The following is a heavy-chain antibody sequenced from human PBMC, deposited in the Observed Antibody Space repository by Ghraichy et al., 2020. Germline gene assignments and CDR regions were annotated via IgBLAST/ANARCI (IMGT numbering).Heavy chain of an antibody. CDR2: ISYDGISK. V-gene: IGHV3-30*04. CDR3: ARDIKSSSWSYYYYAMDV. J-gene: IGHJ6*02. D-gene: IGHD6-13*01. Sequence: SLRLSCAASRFSFSVYSMHWVRQAPGKGLEWVAVISYDGISKYYADSVKGRFTISRDNSKNTLFLQMNSLRAEDTAVYYCARDIKSSSWSYYYYAMDVWGQGTTVTVSS. CDR1: RFSFSVYS.